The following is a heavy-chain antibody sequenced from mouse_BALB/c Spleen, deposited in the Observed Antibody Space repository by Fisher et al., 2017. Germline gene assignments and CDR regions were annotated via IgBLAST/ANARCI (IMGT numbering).Heavy chain of an antibody. CDR3: ARSIDGYGWYFDV. D-gene: IGHD2-3*01. V-gene: IGHV1-26*01. J-gene: IGHJ1*01. Sequence: KFKGKATLTVDKSSSTAYMELLSLTSEDSAVYYCARSIDGYGWYFDVWGAGTTVTVSS.